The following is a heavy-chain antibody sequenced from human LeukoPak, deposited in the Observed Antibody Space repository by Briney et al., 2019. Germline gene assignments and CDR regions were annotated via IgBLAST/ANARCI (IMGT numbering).Heavy chain of an antibody. J-gene: IGHJ4*02. CDR3: ARDLPTGFGSKAY. Sequence: ASVKVSCKSSGYMFNNPYIHWVRQAPGQGLEWMGIINLNDGRTTFAQNFQGRVTLTRDTSTGTVYMDLRSLRSDDTAVYYCARDLPTGFGSKAYWGQGTLVTVSS. V-gene: IGHV1-46*02. CDR2: INLNDGRT. D-gene: IGHD3-10*01. CDR1: GYMFNNPY.